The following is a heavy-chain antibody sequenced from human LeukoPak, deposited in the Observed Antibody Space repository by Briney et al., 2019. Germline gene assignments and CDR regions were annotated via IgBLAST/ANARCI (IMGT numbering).Heavy chain of an antibody. J-gene: IGHJ4*02. CDR2: IYYSGST. D-gene: IGHD3-10*01. V-gene: IGHV4-59*01. Sequence: SETLSLTCTVSGVSISSYYWSWIRQPPGRGLEWIGYIYYSGSTNYNPSLKSRVTISVDTSKNQFSLKLSSVTAADTAVYYCARYTTMVQGVIFDYWGQGTLVTVSS. CDR3: ARYTTMVQGVIFDY. CDR1: GVSISSYY.